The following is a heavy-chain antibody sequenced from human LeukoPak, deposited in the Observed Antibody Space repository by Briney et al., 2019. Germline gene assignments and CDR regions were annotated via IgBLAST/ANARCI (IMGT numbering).Heavy chain of an antibody. Sequence: SVKVSCKASGGTFSSYAISWVRQAPGQGLEWMGRIVPILGIANYAQKFQGRVTITADKSTSTAYMELSSLRSEDTAVYYCAREDIEMASTLWGQGTLVTVSS. V-gene: IGHV1-69*04. CDR1: GGTFSSYA. J-gene: IGHJ4*02. D-gene: IGHD5-24*01. CDR3: AREDIEMASTL. CDR2: IVPILGIA.